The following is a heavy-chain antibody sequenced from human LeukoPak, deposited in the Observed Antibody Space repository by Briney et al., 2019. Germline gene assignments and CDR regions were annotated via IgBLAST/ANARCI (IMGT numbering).Heavy chain of an antibody. Sequence: SVKVSCKASGGTFSYYAISWVRQAPGQGLEWMGGIIPIFGTANYAQKFQGRVTITTDESTSTAYMELSSLRSEDTAVYYCAGHYDILTGYYGALDYWGQGTLVTVSS. CDR2: IIPIFGTA. V-gene: IGHV1-69*05. D-gene: IGHD3-9*01. J-gene: IGHJ4*02. CDR1: GGTFSYYA. CDR3: AGHYDILTGYYGALDY.